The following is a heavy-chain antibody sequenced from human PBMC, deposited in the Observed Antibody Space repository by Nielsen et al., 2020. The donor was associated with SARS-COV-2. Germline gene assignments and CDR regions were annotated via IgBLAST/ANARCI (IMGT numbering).Heavy chain of an antibody. CDR3: ARDGSSSWYSSLGYLYYYMDV. CDR1: GYTFTSYG. Sequence: ASVKVSCKASGYTFTSYGISWVRQAPGQGLEWMGWISVYNGNTNYAQKLQGRVTMTTDTSTSTVYMELRSLRSDDTAVYYCARDGSSSWYSSLGYLYYYMDVWGKGTTVTVSS. V-gene: IGHV1-18*01. D-gene: IGHD6-13*01. J-gene: IGHJ6*03. CDR2: ISVYNGNT.